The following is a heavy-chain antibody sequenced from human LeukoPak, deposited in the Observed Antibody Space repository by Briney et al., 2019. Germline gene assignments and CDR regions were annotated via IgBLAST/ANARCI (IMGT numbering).Heavy chain of an antibody. J-gene: IGHJ6*04. CDR1: GFTFSNYG. D-gene: IGHD3-10*02. CDR3: AELGITMIGGV. V-gene: IGHV3-23*01. CDR2: IGGSGGST. Sequence: GGSLRLSCAASGFTFSNYGMTWVRQAPGRGLDWVSAIGGSGGSTYYADSVKGRFTISRDNSKNTLYLQMNSLRAEDTAVYYCAELGITMIGGVWGKGTTVTISS.